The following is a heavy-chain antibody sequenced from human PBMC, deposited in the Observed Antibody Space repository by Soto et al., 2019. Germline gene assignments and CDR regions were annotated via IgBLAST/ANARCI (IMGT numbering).Heavy chain of an antibody. CDR1: GFTVSDNH. CDR3: TTDMSCSAGACYSDR. CDR2: FYAGGNT. Sequence: GGSLRLSCAASGFTVSDNHLSWVHQAPGKGLQWVSVFYAGGNTFYRDSVKGRFIMYRDIPKNTLFLQMNSLRAEDTGVYYCTTDMSCSAGACYSDRWGQGTLVTVSS. D-gene: IGHD2-15*01. V-gene: IGHV3-66*01. J-gene: IGHJ4*02.